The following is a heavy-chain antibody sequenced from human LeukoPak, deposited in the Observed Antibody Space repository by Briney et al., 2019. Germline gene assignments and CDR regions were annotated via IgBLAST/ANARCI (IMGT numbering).Heavy chain of an antibody. CDR3: AREGSSMTPDAFDI. Sequence: SQTLSLTCTVSGGSISSGSYYWSWIRQPAGKGLEWIGRIYTSGSTNYNPSLKSRVTISVDTSKNQFSLKLSSVTAADTAVYYCAREGSSMTPDAFDIWGQGTMVTVSS. V-gene: IGHV4-61*02. CDR2: IYTSGST. CDR1: GGSISSGSYY. D-gene: IGHD6-6*01. J-gene: IGHJ3*02.